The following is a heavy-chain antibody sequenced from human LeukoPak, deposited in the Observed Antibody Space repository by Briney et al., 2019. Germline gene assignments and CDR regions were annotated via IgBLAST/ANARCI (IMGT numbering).Heavy chain of an antibody. D-gene: IGHD3-22*01. CDR2: IRYDGSNK. V-gene: IGHV3-30*04. J-gene: IGHJ4*02. Sequence: PGRSLRLSCAASGFTFSSYAMHWVRQAPGRGLEWVAFIRYDGSNKYYADSVKGRFTISRDNSKNTLYLQMNSLRAEDTAVYYCARDTSYDSSGSQAPFGSWGQGTLVTVSS. CDR3: ARDTSYDSSGSQAPFGS. CDR1: GFTFSSYA.